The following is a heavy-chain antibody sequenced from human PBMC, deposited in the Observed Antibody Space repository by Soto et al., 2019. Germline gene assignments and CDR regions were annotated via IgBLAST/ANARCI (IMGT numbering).Heavy chain of an antibody. CDR3: VGSTGWIFDH. D-gene: IGHD2-8*02. Sequence: EVLLVESGGGLVQPGGSLRLSCATSGFTFNTYWMTWVRQAPGRGLEWVASISQDGTVKDYVESLRDRFTISRDDAKKSVYLQMNTMRAEDTAVYYCVGSTGWIFDHWGQGTLVTVSS. CDR1: GFTFNTYW. CDR2: ISQDGTVK. V-gene: IGHV3-7*03. J-gene: IGHJ4*02.